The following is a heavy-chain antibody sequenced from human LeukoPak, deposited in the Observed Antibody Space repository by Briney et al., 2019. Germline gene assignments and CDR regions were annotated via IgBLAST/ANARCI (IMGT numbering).Heavy chain of an antibody. CDR2: IRYDATKK. CDR3: AKDRVDYGGIDY. J-gene: IGHJ4*02. D-gene: IGHD4-23*01. Sequence: GGSLRLSCAASGFNFSDYVMHWVRQAPGKGLEWVTFIRYDATKKYYADSVKGRFTISRDNSKNTLYLQMNSLRLEDTAVYYCAKDRVDYGGIDYWGQGTLVSVSS. V-gene: IGHV3-30*02. CDR1: GFNFSDYV.